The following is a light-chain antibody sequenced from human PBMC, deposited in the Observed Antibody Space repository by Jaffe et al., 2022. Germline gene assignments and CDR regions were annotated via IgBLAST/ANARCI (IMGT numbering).Light chain of an antibody. CDR1: SSDVGSYNF. Sequence: QSALTQPASVSGSPGQSITISCTGTSSDVGSYNFVSWYQQDPGKVPKLMIYEVSRRPSGVSNRFSGSKSGNTASLTISGLQAEDEADYYCCSYRSGNNYVFGTGTKVTVL. V-gene: IGLV2-23*02. CDR2: EVS. J-gene: IGLJ1*01. CDR3: CSYRSGNNYV.